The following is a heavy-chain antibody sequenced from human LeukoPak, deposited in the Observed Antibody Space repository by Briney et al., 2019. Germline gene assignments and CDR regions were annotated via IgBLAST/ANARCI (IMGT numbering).Heavy chain of an antibody. CDR3: TRRRGIAVAGTSYYYYMDV. D-gene: IGHD6-19*01. CDR1: GFTFSGSA. CDR2: IRSKANSYAT. V-gene: IGHV3-73*01. J-gene: IGHJ6*03. Sequence: GGSLRLSCAASGFTFSGSAMHWVRQASGKGLGWVGRIRSKANSYATAYAASVKGRFTISRDDSKNTAYLQMNSLKTEDTAVYYCTRRRGIAVAGTSYYYYMDVWGKGTTVTVSS.